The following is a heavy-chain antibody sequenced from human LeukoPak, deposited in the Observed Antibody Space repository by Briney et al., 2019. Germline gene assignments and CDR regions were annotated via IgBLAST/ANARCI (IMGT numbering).Heavy chain of an antibody. V-gene: IGHV1-8*01. J-gene: IGHJ4*02. CDR3: ARKAVAGGTFDY. D-gene: IGHD6-19*01. Sequence: ASVKVSCKASRYTFTSYDINWVRQATGQGLEWMGWMNPNSGNTGYAQKFQGRVTMTRNTSISTAYMELSSLRSEDTAVYYCARKAVAGGTFDYWGQGTLVTVSS. CDR1: RYTFTSYD. CDR2: MNPNSGNT.